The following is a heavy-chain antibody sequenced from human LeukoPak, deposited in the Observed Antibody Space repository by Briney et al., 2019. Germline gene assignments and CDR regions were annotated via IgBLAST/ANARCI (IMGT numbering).Heavy chain of an antibody. Sequence: SETLSLTCTVSGYSITSGYNCAWIRQPPGKVLEWIRSIYHSGSAYYNPSLKSRVTISVDTSKNQFSLKLSSVTAADTAVYYCVRYCSSTTCYTRAVDYWGQGTLVTVSS. D-gene: IGHD2-2*02. CDR2: IYHSGSA. CDR1: GYSITSGYN. J-gene: IGHJ4*02. V-gene: IGHV4-38-2*02. CDR3: VRYCSSTTCYTRAVDY.